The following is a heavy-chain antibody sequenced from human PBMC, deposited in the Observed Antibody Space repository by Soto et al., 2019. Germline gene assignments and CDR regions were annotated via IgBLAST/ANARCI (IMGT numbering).Heavy chain of an antibody. J-gene: IGHJ4*02. D-gene: IGHD5-12*01. V-gene: IGHV4-39*01. Sequence: SETLSLTCTVSGGSISSSSYYWGWIRQPPGKGLEWIGSIYYSGSTYYNPSLKSRFTISVYTSKNQFSLKLSSVTAADTAVYYCARLLDILATIQNWGQGTLVTVSS. CDR3: ARLLDILATIQN. CDR1: GGSISSSSYY. CDR2: IYYSGST.